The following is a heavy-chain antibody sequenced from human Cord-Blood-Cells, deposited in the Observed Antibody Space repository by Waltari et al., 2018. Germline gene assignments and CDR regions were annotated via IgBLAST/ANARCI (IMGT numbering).Heavy chain of an antibody. V-gene: IGHV1-24*01. Sequence: QVQLVQSGAGVKKPGASVKVSCKVSGYTLTELSMHWLRRAPGKGLEWMGGFDPEDGETIYAQKFQGRVTMTEDTSTDTAYMELSSLRSEDTAVYYCATGPRTPWANDAFDIWGQGTMVTVSS. CDR2: FDPEDGET. CDR1: GYTLTELS. D-gene: IGHD7-27*01. J-gene: IGHJ3*02. CDR3: ATGPRTPWANDAFDI.